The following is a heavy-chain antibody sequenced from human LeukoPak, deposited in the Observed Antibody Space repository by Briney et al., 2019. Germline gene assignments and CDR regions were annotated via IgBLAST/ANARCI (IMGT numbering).Heavy chain of an antibody. CDR2: LYTAGST. Sequence: PSETLSLTCSISGGPISFYYYNWIRLPAGQALEWIGRLYTAGSTTDHTFYNPSLGSRATMSIDTSRSQVSLRLNSVTAADTALYYCAGSSAMARDKRFYWGQGILVSVSS. V-gene: IGHV4-4*07. CDR1: GGPISFYY. CDR3: AGSSAMARDKRFY. D-gene: IGHD3-10*01. J-gene: IGHJ4*02.